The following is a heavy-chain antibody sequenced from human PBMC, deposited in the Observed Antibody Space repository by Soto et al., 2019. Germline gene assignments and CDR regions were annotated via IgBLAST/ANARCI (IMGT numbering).Heavy chain of an antibody. D-gene: IGHD6-13*01. J-gene: IGHJ4*02. Sequence: EVQLVDSGGGLVQPGGSLRLSCAASGFTFSSYWMTWARQAPGKGLEWVASMNRDGSEKRYVDSVEGRFTISRDNAKNSMFLQINSLRPDDADVYDCGRDAGRRFAYWGQGSMVTVSS. CDR3: GRDAGRRFAY. CDR2: MNRDGSEK. CDR1: GFTFSSYW. V-gene: IGHV3-7*01.